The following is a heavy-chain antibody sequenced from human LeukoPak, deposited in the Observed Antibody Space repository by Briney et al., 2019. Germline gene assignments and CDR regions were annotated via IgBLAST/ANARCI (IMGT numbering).Heavy chain of an antibody. CDR1: GGSISSYY. CDR2: IYSSGST. J-gene: IGHJ4*02. CDR3: ARMGSASFDY. Sequence: NPSETLSLTCTVSGGSISSYYWSWIRQPPGKGLEWIGYIYSSGSTNYNPSLKSRVTISVDTSKNQFSLKLSSVTAADTAVYYCARMGSASFDYWGQGTLVTVSS. D-gene: IGHD2-15*01. V-gene: IGHV4-59*08.